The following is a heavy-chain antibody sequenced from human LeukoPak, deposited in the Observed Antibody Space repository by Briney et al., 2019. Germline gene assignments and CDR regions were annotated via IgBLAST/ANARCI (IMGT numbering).Heavy chain of an antibody. V-gene: IGHV3-9*01. Sequence: GGSLRLSCAASGFTFDNYGVHWVRQAPGKGLEWVSGITWKSNIVGYADSVQGRFTISRDNAKNSLFLQMNSLRAEDTALYYCARVVHASGSGSYFDYWGQGTLVTVSS. CDR2: ITWKSNIV. CDR3: ARVVHASGSGSYFDY. D-gene: IGHD3-10*01. CDR1: GFTFDNYG. J-gene: IGHJ4*02.